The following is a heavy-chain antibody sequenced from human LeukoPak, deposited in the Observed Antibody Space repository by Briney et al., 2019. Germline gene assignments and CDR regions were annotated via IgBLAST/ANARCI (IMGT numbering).Heavy chain of an antibody. V-gene: IGHV4-39*07. D-gene: IGHD1-7*01. CDR2: IYYSGST. CDR3: ARDSAELYYMDV. Sequence: PSETLSLTCTVSGGSISSSSYYWGWIRQPPGKGLEWIGGIYYSGSTYYNPSLKSRVTMSVDTSKNQFSLKLSSVTAADTAVYYCARDSAELYYMDVWGKGTTVTVSS. CDR1: GGSISSSSYY. J-gene: IGHJ6*03.